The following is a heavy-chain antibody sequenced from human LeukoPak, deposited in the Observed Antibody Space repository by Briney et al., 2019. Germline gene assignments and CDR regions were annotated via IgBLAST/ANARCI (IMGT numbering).Heavy chain of an antibody. V-gene: IGHV3-30*18. CDR3: AKAITMVRGVIIGADY. CDR1: GFTFSNYG. D-gene: IGHD3-10*01. CDR2: ISYDGSNK. Sequence: PGGSLRLSCAASGFTFSNYGMHWVPQAPGKGLEWVAVISYDGSNKYYADSVKGRFTISRDNSKNTLYLQMNSLRAEDTAVYYCAKAITMVRGVIIGADYWGQGTLVTVSS. J-gene: IGHJ4*02.